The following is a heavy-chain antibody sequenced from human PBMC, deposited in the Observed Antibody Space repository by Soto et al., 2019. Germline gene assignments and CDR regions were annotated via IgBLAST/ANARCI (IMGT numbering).Heavy chain of an antibody. CDR2: ISTGIDAT. J-gene: IGHJ4*02. CDR3: AKDRTVAARNFDY. CDR1: GFAFSNYA. Sequence: VGSLRLSSPASGFAFSNYAMHWVRQAPGKGLEWVSSISTGIDATYYADSVKGRFTISRDDSKNTLYLQMNSLRAEDSAVYYCAKDRTVAARNFDYWGQGTQVTVS. D-gene: IGHD6-6*01. V-gene: IGHV3-23*01.